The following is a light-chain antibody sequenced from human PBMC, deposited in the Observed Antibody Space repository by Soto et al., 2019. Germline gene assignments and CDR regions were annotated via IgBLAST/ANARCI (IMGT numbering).Light chain of an antibody. CDR1: SSDVGSYNL. J-gene: IGLJ3*02. CDR2: ESS. Sequence: QSALTQPASVSGSPGQSITISCTGTSSDVGSYNLVSWYRQHPGKAPKLMIYESSKRPSGLSNRFSGSKSGNTASLPISGLQAEDEADYYCCSYVGSSTLVFGGGTKLTVL. CDR3: CSYVGSSTLV. V-gene: IGLV2-23*01.